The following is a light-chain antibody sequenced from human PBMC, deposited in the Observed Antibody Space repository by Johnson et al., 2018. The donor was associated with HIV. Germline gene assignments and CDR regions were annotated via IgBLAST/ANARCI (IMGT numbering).Light chain of an antibody. CDR1: SSDMGNYA. CDR2: ENN. J-gene: IGLJ1*01. CDR3: GTWDSSLSVYV. V-gene: IGLV1-51*02. Sequence: QSVLTQPPSVSAAPGQKVTISCSGSSSDMGNYAVSWYKQLPGTAPKLLIYENNKRPSGIPDRFSGSKSGTSATLGITGLQTGDEADYYCGTWDSSLSVYVFGTGTEVTV.